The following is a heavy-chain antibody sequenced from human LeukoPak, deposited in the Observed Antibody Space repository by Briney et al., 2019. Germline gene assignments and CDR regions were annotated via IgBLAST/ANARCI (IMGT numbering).Heavy chain of an antibody. V-gene: IGHV3-21*01. Sequence: GRSLRLSCAASGFTFSSYSMNWVRQAPGKGLEWVSSISSSSSYIYYADSVKGRFTISRDNAKNSLYLQMNSLRAEDTAVYYCARDQPPGYGSGSYYNAPFDYWGQGTLVTVSS. CDR2: ISSSSSYI. D-gene: IGHD3-10*01. J-gene: IGHJ4*02. CDR3: ARDQPPGYGSGSYYNAPFDY. CDR1: GFTFSSYS.